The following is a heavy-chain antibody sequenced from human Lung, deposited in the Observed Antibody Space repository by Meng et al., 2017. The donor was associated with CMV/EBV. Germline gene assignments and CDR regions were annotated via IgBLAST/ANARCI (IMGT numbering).Heavy chain of an antibody. CDR3: ASGGYCSSTSCYRGWFDP. J-gene: IGHJ5*02. Sequence: ASXXVSXKASGYTFTGYYMHWVRQAPGQGLEWMGWINPNSGSTNYAQKFQGRVTMTRDTSTSTAYMELSRLRSDDTAVYYCASGGYCSSTSCYRGWFDPWXQGTLVTVSS. CDR1: GYTFTGYY. CDR2: INPNSGST. V-gene: IGHV1-2*02. D-gene: IGHD2-2*02.